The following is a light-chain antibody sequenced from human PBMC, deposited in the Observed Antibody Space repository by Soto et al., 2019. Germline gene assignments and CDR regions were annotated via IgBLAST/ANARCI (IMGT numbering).Light chain of an antibody. CDR3: QQYGISPWT. V-gene: IGKV3-20*01. Sequence: IDLTQSPGTLSLPPGDRATLSCRASLSLSNSVLAWYQQKPGQAPRLLIYGASKRATGVPDRFSGRGSRTDFTLTISRLEPEDFAVYFCQQYGISPWTFGQGTKVDIK. J-gene: IGKJ1*01. CDR1: LSLSNSV. CDR2: GAS.